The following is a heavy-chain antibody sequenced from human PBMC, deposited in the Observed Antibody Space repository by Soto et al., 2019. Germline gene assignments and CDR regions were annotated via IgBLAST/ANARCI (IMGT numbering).Heavy chain of an antibody. D-gene: IGHD2-2*01. V-gene: IGHV3-30-3*01. CDR3: ARAMPGTDV. CDR1: GVTLGDFA. J-gene: IGHJ6*02. CDR2: ISNDGGNE. Sequence: QVQLVESGGGVVQPGRCLRISCAASGVTLGDFAMHWVRQAPGKGLEWVALISNDGGNEHYGDSVKGRFTISRDNPKHMLYLQLTGLRVEDTAVYYCARAMPGTDVWGQGTTVTVSS.